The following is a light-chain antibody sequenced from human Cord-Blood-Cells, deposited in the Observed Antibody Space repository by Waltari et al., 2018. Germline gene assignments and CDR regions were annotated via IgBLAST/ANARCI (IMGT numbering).Light chain of an antibody. CDR3: QQYNSYXYT. J-gene: IGKJ2*01. Sequence: DIQMTQSPSTXSASVGXRVXXTCRASQSISSWLAWYQQKPGKAPKLLIYKASSLESGVPSRFSGSGSGTEFTLTISSLXPXDFATYYCQQYNSYXYTFGXGTKLEIX. CDR2: KAS. CDR1: QSISSW. V-gene: IGKV1-5*03.